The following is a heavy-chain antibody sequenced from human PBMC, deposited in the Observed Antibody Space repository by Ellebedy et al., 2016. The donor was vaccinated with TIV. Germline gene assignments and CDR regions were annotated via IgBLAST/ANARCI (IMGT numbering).Heavy chain of an antibody. CDR3: ARGSKAAAP. CDR2: VNHSGST. Sequence: SETLSLTXAVYGGSFSDYYWSWIRQSPGKGLEWIGEVNHSGSTNYNPSLKSRVTISANPSKNQFSLYLTSVTDADTAVYYCARGSKAAAPWGQGTLVSVSS. D-gene: IGHD6-13*01. V-gene: IGHV4-34*01. J-gene: IGHJ5*02. CDR1: GGSFSDYY.